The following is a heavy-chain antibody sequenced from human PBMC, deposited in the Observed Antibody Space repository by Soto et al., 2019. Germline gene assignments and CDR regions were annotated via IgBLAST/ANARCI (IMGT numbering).Heavy chain of an antibody. CDR3: AHNRIFWSGYWGYYYYGMDV. CDR2: IYWNDDK. D-gene: IGHD3-3*01. Sequence: ESGPTLVNPTQTLTLTCTFSGFSLSTSGVGVGRIRQPPGKALEWLALIYWNDDKRYSPSLKSRLTITKDTSKNQVVLTMTNMDPVDTATYYCAHNRIFWSGYWGYYYYGMDVWGQGTTVTVSS. CDR1: GFSLSTSGVG. J-gene: IGHJ6*02. V-gene: IGHV2-5*01.